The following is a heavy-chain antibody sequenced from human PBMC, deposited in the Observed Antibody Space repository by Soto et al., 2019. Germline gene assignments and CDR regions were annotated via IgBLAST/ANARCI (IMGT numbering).Heavy chain of an antibody. Sequence: GGSLRLSCAASGFPFSSYVMSWARQAPGKGLEWVSGISGGGSNTFYADSVKGRFTISRDRSKNTVSLQMDSLRAEDTAVYYCAKDRGIIVKAGDAFDVWGQGTKVTVSS. D-gene: IGHD3-16*02. V-gene: IGHV3-23*01. CDR1: GFPFSSYV. J-gene: IGHJ3*01. CDR3: AKDRGIIVKAGDAFDV. CDR2: ISGGGSNT.